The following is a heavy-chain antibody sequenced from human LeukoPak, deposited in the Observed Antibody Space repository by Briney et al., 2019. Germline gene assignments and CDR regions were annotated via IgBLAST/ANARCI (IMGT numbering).Heavy chain of an antibody. D-gene: IGHD3-22*01. CDR3: ARDVVVIVHYYGMDV. CDR1: GYTFTGYY. J-gene: IGHJ6*02. Sequence: GASVKVSCKASGYTFTGYYMHWVRQAPGQGLEWMGWINPNSGGTNYAQKFQGRVTMTRDTSISTAYMELSRLRSDDTAVYYCARDVVVIVHYYGMDVWGQGTTVTVSS. CDR2: INPNSGGT. V-gene: IGHV1-2*02.